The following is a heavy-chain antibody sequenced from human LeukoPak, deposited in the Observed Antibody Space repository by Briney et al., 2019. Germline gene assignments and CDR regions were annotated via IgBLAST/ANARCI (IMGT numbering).Heavy chain of an antibody. CDR3: AKDGVPYGDPDVCYFDH. CDR2: ITDSGRNT. Sequence: GGSLRLSCAASGFTFSTYAMSWVRQAPGKGLEWVSGITDSGRNTYYADSVKGRFSFSRDNSKNTLYLQMNSLRAEDTALYYCAKDGVPYGDPDVCYFDHWGQGTLVTGSS. J-gene: IGHJ4*02. V-gene: IGHV3-23*01. D-gene: IGHD4-17*01. CDR1: GFTFSTYA.